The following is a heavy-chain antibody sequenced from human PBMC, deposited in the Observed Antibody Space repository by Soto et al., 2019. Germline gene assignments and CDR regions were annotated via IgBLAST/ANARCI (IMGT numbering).Heavy chain of an antibody. CDR1: GGSISSNY. Sequence: PSETLSLTCTVSGGSISSNYWSWIRQPPGKGLEWIGYIDYSGGTNYNPSLKSRVTMSLDTSKNQFSLKLTSVTAADAAVYYCARDLSSRGSSLSYTPGYWGQGTLVTVSS. CDR2: IDYSGGT. J-gene: IGHJ4*02. CDR3: ARDLSSRGSSLSYTPGY. D-gene: IGHD3-10*01. V-gene: IGHV4-59*01.